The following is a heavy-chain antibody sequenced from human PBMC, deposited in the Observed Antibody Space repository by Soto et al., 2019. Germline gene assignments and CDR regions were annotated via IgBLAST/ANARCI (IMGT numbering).Heavy chain of an antibody. Sequence: SGPTLVNPPQTLTLTCTFSGFSLSTSGVGVGWIRQPPGKALEWLALIYWDDDKRYSPSLKSRHTITKDTSKNQVVLTKTNIEPVYTATYYCAHRRYSGYDFDYWGQGTLVTVSS. V-gene: IGHV2-5*02. J-gene: IGHJ4*02. D-gene: IGHD5-12*01. CDR3: AHRRYSGYDFDY. CDR2: IYWDDDK. CDR1: GFSLSTSGVG.